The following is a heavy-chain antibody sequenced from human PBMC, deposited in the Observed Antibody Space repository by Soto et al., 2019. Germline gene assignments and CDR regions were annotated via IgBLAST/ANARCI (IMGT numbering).Heavy chain of an antibody. CDR1: GYTFTNFG. CDR3: ARGGAPIDY. V-gene: IGHV1-18*01. J-gene: IGHJ4*02. Sequence: QVQLVQSGAEVKKPGASVKVSCKASGYTFTNFGISWVRQAPGQGLEWMGWISAYNGNTNYAQKFQGRVTMTTDTSTSTGYMEVRSLRFDDTAVDYGARGGAPIDYGGQGTLVTVSS. D-gene: IGHD3-16*01. CDR2: ISAYNGNT.